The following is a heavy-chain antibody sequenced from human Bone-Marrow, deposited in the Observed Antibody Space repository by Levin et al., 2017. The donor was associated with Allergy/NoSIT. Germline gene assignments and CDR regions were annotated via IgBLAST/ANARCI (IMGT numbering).Heavy chain of an antibody. V-gene: IGHV1-8*01. J-gene: IGHJ4*02. CDR1: GDTFISNE. CDR3: ARGLRYFDWLLMVYFDN. CDR2: MNPNNGNT. Sequence: ASVKVSCKASGDTFISNEIHWVRQASGQRLEWMGWMNPNNGNTGYAQKFQGRVTMATNTSISTAYMEMTSLRSDDTAVYYCARGLRYFDWLLMVYFDNWGQGTLFTVSS. D-gene: IGHD3-9*01.